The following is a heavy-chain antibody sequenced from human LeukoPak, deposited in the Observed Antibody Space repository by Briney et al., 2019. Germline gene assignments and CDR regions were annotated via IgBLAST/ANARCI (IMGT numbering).Heavy chain of an antibody. D-gene: IGHD5-18*01. CDR3: ARYSYGSYGYYYYYMDV. CDR1: GYTITSYD. Sequence: ASVKVSCKASGYTITSYDINWVRQATGQGLEWMGWMNPNSGNTGYAQKFQGRVTMTRNTSISTAYMELSSLRSEDTAVYYCARYSYGSYGYYYYYMDVWGKGTTVTVSS. CDR2: MNPNSGNT. V-gene: IGHV1-8*01. J-gene: IGHJ6*03.